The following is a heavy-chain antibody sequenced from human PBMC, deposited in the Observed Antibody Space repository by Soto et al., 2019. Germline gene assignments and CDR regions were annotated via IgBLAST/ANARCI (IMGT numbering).Heavy chain of an antibody. CDR3: AKKVHYDIVTGSEDFDP. D-gene: IGHD3-9*01. Sequence: EVQLLESVGGLVQPGGSLKISCAVSGFTFSSYAMSWVRQAPGKGLEWVSGISGTGGVTNYAESVKGRFTISRENPKNTRYMEKKTLRVQDTAVYYCAKKVHYDIVTGSEDFDPWGQGTLVTVS. V-gene: IGHV3-23*01. CDR2: ISGTGGVT. J-gene: IGHJ5*02. CDR1: GFTFSSYA.